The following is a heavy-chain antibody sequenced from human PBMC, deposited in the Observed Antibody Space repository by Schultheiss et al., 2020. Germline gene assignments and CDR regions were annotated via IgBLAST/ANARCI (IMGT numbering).Heavy chain of an antibody. V-gene: IGHV4-39*01. CDR2: IYYSGST. D-gene: IGHD3-16*01. Sequence: SETLSLTCTVSGGSISSSSYYWGWIRQPPGKGLEWIGSIYYSGSTNYSPSLKGRVTMSVDTSKNLFSLKLTSVTAADTAVYYCARHARYSSSSVGEYYFDYWGQGALVTVSS. CDR1: GGSISSSSYY. J-gene: IGHJ4*02. CDR3: ARHARYSSSSVGEYYFDY.